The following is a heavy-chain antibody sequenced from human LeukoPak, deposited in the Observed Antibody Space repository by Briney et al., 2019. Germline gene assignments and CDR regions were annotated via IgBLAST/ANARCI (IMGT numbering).Heavy chain of an antibody. CDR1: GFTFSSYG. J-gene: IGHJ4*02. Sequence: PGGSLRLSCAASGFTFSSYGMHWVRQAPGKGLEWVAVISYDGSNKYYADSVKGRFTISRDNSKNTLYLQMNSLRAEDTAVYYCAKAGYYYDSSGYSGYFDYWGQGTLVTVSS. V-gene: IGHV3-30*18. CDR3: AKAGYYYDSSGYSGYFDY. CDR2: ISYDGSNK. D-gene: IGHD3-22*01.